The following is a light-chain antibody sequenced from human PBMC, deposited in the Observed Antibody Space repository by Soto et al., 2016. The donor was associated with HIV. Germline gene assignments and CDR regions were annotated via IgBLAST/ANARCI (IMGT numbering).Light chain of an antibody. V-gene: IGKV1D-13*01. J-gene: IGKJ2*01. CDR3: QQFKKYPGT. Sequence: AIQLTQSPSSLSASVGDRVTITRRASQGISSALAWYQQKPGKAPRLLIYDASTLKSGVPSWFSGSGFGTDFTLTIYSLQPEDFATYYCQQFKKYPGTFGQGTKLEIK. CDR1: QGISSA. CDR2: DAS.